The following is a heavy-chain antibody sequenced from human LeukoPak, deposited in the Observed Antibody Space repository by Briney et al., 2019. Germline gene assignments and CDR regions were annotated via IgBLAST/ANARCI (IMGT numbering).Heavy chain of an antibody. Sequence: PGGSLRLSCAASGFTFSDYYMSWIRQAPGKGLEWVSYISSSGSTIYYADSEKGRFTISRDNAKNSLYLQMNSLRAEDTAVYYCARFSSSVSSGWYLYYYYMDVWGKGTTVTDSS. CDR2: ISSSGSTI. V-gene: IGHV3-11*04. D-gene: IGHD6-19*01. CDR1: GFTFSDYY. J-gene: IGHJ6*03. CDR3: ARFSSSVSSGWYLYYYYMDV.